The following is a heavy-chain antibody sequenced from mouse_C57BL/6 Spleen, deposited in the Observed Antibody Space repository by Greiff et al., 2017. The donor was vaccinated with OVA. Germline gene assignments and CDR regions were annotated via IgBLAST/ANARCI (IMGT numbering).Heavy chain of an antibody. Sequence: QVQLKQSGAELVRPGASVTLSCKASGYTFTDYEMHWVKQTPVHGLEWIGAIDPETGGTAYNQKFKGKAILTADKSSSTAYMELRSLTSEDSAVYYCTRVYDFAYWGQGTLVTVSA. J-gene: IGHJ3*01. V-gene: IGHV1-15*01. D-gene: IGHD2-12*01. CDR2: IDPETGGT. CDR3: TRVYDFAY. CDR1: GYTFTDYE.